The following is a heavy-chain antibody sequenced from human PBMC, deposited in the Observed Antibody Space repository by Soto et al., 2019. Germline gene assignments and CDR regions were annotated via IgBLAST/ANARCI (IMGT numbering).Heavy chain of an antibody. Sequence: PSETLSLTCTVSGGSVSSNYWSWIRQPPGKGLEWIGYIYYSGSTNYNPSLRSRVTISVDTSKNQFSLKLSSVTAADTAVYYCARGGDYDFWSGWNWGQGTQVTVSS. V-gene: IGHV4-59*02. CDR2: IYYSGST. D-gene: IGHD3-3*01. J-gene: IGHJ4*02. CDR1: GGSVSSNY. CDR3: ARGGDYDFWSGWN.